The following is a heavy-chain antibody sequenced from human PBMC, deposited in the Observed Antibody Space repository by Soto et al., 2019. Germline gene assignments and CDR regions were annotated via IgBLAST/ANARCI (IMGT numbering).Heavy chain of an antibody. D-gene: IGHD3-22*01. CDR2: INPSGGST. CDR1: GYTFTSYY. V-gene: IGHV1-46*01. Sequence: ASVKVSCKASGYTFTSYYMHWVRQAPGQGLEWMGIINPSGGSTSYAQKFQGRVTMTRDTSTSTVYMELSSLRSEDTAVYYCARDRARVVRSYGMDVWGQGTTVTVSS. CDR3: ARDRARVVRSYGMDV. J-gene: IGHJ6*02.